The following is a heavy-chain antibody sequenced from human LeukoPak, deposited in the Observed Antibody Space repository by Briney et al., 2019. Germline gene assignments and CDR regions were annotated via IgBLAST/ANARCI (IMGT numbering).Heavy chain of an antibody. CDR2: INPSGGST. CDR1: GYTFTSYY. V-gene: IGHV1-46*01. Sequence: ASVKVSCKASGYTFTSYYMHWVRQAPGQGLEWMGIINPSGGSTSYTQKFQGRVTMTRDTSTSTVYMELSSLRSEDTAVYYCARGGVATTPYNWFDPWGQGTLVTVSS. D-gene: IGHD5-24*01. J-gene: IGHJ5*02. CDR3: ARGGVATTPYNWFDP.